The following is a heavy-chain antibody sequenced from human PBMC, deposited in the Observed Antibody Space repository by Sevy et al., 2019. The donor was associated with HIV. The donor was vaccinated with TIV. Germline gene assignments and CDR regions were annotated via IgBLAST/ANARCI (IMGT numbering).Heavy chain of an antibody. V-gene: IGHV3-20*04. CDR2: INWNGGSI. CDR1: GFTFDDYG. CDR3: ARSGDDSSGFYYWWFDP. J-gene: IGHJ5*02. Sequence: GGSLRLSCAASGFTFDDYGMSWVRQAPVKGLEWVSGINWNGGSISYADSVRGRFTISRDNAKNSLYLQMNSLRAEDTAFYYCARSGDDSSGFYYWWFDPWGQGTLVTVSS. D-gene: IGHD3-22*01.